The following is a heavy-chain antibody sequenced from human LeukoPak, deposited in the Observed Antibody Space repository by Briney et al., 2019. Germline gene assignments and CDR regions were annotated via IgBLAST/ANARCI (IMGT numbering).Heavy chain of an antibody. J-gene: IGHJ3*02. CDR2: ISYDGSNK. D-gene: IGHD2/OR15-2a*01. V-gene: IGHV3-30*03. CDR3: ARDPSQYYQGDAFDI. Sequence: PGGSLRLSCAASGFTFSSYSMNWVRQAPGKGLEWVAVISYDGSNKYYADSVKGRFTISRDNSKNTLYLQMNSLRAEDTAVYYCARDPSQYYQGDAFDIWGQGTMVTVSS. CDR1: GFTFSSYS.